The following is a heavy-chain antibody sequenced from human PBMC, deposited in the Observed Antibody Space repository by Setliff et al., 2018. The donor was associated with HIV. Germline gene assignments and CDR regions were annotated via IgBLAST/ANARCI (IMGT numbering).Heavy chain of an antibody. CDR3: ARDPSAGANLYYYVDV. CDR2: ISRSSNYI. J-gene: IGHJ6*03. V-gene: IGHV3-21*01. Sequence: GGSLRLSCAASGFTFSSYSMNWVRQAPGKGLEWVSSISRSSNYINYADSVKGRFTISRDNAKNSLYLQMSSLRAEDTAVYYCARDPSAGANLYYYVDVWGKGTTVTVSS. CDR1: GFTFSSYS. D-gene: IGHD1-26*01.